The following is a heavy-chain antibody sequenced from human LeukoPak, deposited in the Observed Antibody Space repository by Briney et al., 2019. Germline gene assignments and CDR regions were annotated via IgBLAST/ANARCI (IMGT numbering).Heavy chain of an antibody. CDR3: AREREGPYGYLDY. V-gene: IGHV4-4*07. Sequence: SETLSLTCTVSGGSISSYYWSWIRQPAGKGLEWIGRIYISGTTNYNPSLKSRVTISVDTSKNNFSLKLSSVTAADTAVYYCAREREGPYGYLDYWGQGTLVTVSS. J-gene: IGHJ4*02. CDR2: IYISGTT. D-gene: IGHD4-17*01. CDR1: GGSISSYY.